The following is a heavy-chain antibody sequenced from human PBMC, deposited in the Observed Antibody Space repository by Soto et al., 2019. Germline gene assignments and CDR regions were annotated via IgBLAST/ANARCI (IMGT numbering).Heavy chain of an antibody. Sequence: SETLSLTCTVSGGSVSSGSYYWSWIRQPPGRCLEWIGYIYYSGSTNYNPSLKSRVTISVDTSKNQFSLKLSSVTAADTAVYYCARDSVWFGESQGVWNRFDPWGQGTLVTVSS. CDR2: IYYSGST. D-gene: IGHD3-10*01. CDR1: GGSVSSGSYY. CDR3: ARDSVWFGESQGVWNRFDP. V-gene: IGHV4-61*01. J-gene: IGHJ5*02.